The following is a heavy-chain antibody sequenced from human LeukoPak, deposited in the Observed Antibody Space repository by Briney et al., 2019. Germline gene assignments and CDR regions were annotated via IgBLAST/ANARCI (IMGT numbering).Heavy chain of an antibody. CDR1: GFTFDDYA. D-gene: IGHD6-19*01. J-gene: IGHJ4*02. CDR3: AKCLKATKQWLVEYDY. CDR2: ISWNSGSI. V-gene: IGHV3-9*01. Sequence: PAGGSLRLSCAASGFTFDDYAMHWVRQAPGKGLEWVSGISWNSGSIGYADSVKGRFTISRDNAKNSLYLQMNSLRAEDTALYYCAKCLKATKQWLVEYDYWGQGTLVTVSS.